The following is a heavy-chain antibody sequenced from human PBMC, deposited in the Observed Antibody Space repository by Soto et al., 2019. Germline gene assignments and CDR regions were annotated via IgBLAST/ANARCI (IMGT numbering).Heavy chain of an antibody. CDR3: ARGFSYGIRGSDAFDI. Sequence: ASVKVSCKASGYTFTSYYMHWVRQAPGQGLEWMGIINPSGGSTSYAQKFQGRVTMTRDTSTSTVYMELSSLRSEDTAVYYCARGFSYGIRGSDAFDIWGQGTMVTVSS. D-gene: IGHD3-10*01. J-gene: IGHJ3*02. CDR1: GYTFTSYY. CDR2: INPSGGST. V-gene: IGHV1-46*01.